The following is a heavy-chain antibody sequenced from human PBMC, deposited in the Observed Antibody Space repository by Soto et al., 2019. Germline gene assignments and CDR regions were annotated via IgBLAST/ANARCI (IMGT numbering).Heavy chain of an antibody. CDR1: GFTFSSYA. D-gene: IGHD1-26*01. V-gene: IGHV3-23*01. CDR2: ISGSVGST. J-gene: IGHJ6*02. Sequence: PGGSLRLSCAASGFTFSSYAMSWVRQAPGKGLEWVSAISGSVGSTYYADSVKGRFTISRDNSKNTLYLQMNSLRAEDTAVYYCAKGDSGSHYYYYYYGMDVWGQGTKVTVSS. CDR3: AKGDSGSHYYYYYYGMDV.